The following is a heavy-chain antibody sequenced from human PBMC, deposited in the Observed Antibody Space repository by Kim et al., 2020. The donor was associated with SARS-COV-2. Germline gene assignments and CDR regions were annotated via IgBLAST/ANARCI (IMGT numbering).Heavy chain of an antibody. CDR3: ARTLDWYFDL. V-gene: IGHV4-31*02. J-gene: IGHJ2*01. Sequence: STYYNPSLTSRVTISVDTSKNQFSLKLSSVTAADTAVYYCARTLDWYFDLWGRGTLVTVSS. CDR2: ST.